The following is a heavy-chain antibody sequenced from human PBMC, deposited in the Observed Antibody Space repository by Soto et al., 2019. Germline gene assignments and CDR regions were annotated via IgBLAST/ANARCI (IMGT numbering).Heavy chain of an antibody. J-gene: IGHJ4*02. CDR3: AKLYYYGSGRGYFDY. D-gene: IGHD3-10*01. V-gene: IGHV3-23*01. CDR1: GFTFGNYG. Sequence: EVQLLESGGGLVQPGGSLRLSCAASGFTFGNYGMSWVRQAPGKGLEWVSVISGSGGGTYYADSVKGRFTISRDNSKRTLYLQMSSLPAEDTAVYYCAKLYYYGSGRGYFDYWGQGTLVTVSS. CDR2: ISGSGGGT.